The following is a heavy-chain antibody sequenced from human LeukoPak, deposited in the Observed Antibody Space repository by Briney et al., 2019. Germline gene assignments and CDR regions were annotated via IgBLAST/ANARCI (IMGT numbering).Heavy chain of an antibody. J-gene: IGHJ4*02. CDR3: ASGGNSGSYRSYDY. D-gene: IGHD1-26*01. V-gene: IGHV1-69*05. Sequence: SVKVSCKASGGTFSSYAISWVRQARGQGLEWMGGIIPIFGTANYAQKFQGRVTITTDESTSTAYMGLSSLRSEDTAVSYCASGGNSGSYRSYDYWGQGTLVTVSS. CDR2: IIPIFGTA. CDR1: GGTFSSYA.